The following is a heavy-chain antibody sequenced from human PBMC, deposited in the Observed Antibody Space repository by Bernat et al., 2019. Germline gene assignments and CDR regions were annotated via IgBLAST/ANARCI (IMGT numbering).Heavy chain of an antibody. CDR3: AREGGAGYSFDY. CDR2: INQDGSEK. J-gene: IGHJ4*02. D-gene: IGHD3-16*01. V-gene: IGHV3-7*03. CDR1: GFAFNTNR. Sequence: EVQLVESGGGLVQPGGSLRLSCAASGFAFNTNRMTWVRQAPGKGLEWVANINQDGSEKNYVNSVKGRFTIFRDNTKGSLFLQMNGLRAEDTADYYCAREGGAGYSFDYWGQGALVTVSS.